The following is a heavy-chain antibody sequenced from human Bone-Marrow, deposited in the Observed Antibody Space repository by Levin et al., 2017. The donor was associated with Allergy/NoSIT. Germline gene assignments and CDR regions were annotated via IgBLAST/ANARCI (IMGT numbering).Heavy chain of an antibody. CDR3: ARVGDGYSFDS. CDR1: GFSVSSKY. CDR2: IYVGAGT. V-gene: IGHV3-66*01. Sequence: SCAASGFSVSSKYMAWVRQAPGKGPEWVSVIYVGAGTYYADSVKGRFTISRDDSKNSLFIQMNSLRVEDTAIYYCARVGDGYSFDSWGQGTLVTVSS. J-gene: IGHJ4*02. D-gene: IGHD5-24*01.